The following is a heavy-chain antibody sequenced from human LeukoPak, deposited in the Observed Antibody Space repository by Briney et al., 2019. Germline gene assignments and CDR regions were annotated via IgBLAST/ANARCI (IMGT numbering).Heavy chain of an antibody. V-gene: IGHV3-23*01. J-gene: IGHJ5*02. D-gene: IGHD1-1*01. CDR1: GFTFSSYA. Sequence: PGGSLRLSCAASGFTFSSYAMSWVRQAPGKGLEWVSAISGSGGSTYYADSVKGRFTVSRDNSKTTLYLQMNSLRAEDTAVYYCAKEINWNLPSGENWFDPWGQGTLVTVSS. CDR3: AKEINWNLPSGENWFDP. CDR2: ISGSGGST.